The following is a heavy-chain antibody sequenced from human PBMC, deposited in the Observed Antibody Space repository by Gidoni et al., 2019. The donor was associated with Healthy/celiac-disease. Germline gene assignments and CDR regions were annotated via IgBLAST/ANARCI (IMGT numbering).Heavy chain of an antibody. CDR2: TYYRSKWYN. Sequence: QVQLQQSGPGLVKPSQTLSLTCAISGDSVSSNSAAWNWIRQSPSRGLEWLGRTYYRSKWYNDYAVSVKSRITINPDTSKNQFSLQLNSVTPEDTAVYYCARERRDCSGGSCYSGWFDPWGQGTLVTVSS. CDR3: ARERRDCSGGSCYSGWFDP. V-gene: IGHV6-1*01. CDR1: GDSVSSNSAA. J-gene: IGHJ5*02. D-gene: IGHD2-15*01.